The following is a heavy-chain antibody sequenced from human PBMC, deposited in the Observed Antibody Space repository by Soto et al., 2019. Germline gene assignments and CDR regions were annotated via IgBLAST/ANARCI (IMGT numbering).Heavy chain of an antibody. CDR2: IYSGGNT. Sequence: EVQLVESGGGLIQPGGSLRLSCAADGFTVSSSSMTWVRQAPGKGLEWVSVIYSGGNTYYADSVKGRFTFTRDNPKNTLYLQMLSLRAEDTAMYYCARGFNWLDYWGQGTLVTVSS. CDR1: GFTVSSSS. CDR3: ARGFNWLDY. D-gene: IGHD1-20*01. J-gene: IGHJ4*02. V-gene: IGHV3-53*01.